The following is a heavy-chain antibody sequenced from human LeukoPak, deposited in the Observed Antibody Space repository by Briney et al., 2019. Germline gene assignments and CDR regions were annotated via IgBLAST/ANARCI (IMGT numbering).Heavy chain of an antibody. D-gene: IGHD2-21*01. CDR2: INSDGSST. Sequence: GGSLRLSCAASGFTFSSYWMHWVRHAPGKGLVWVSRINSDGSSTSYADSVKGRLTISRDNAKNTLYLQMNSLRAEDTAVYYCARGVNWWYFDLWGRGTLVTVSS. J-gene: IGHJ2*01. V-gene: IGHV3-74*01. CDR1: GFTFSSYW. CDR3: ARGVNWWYFDL.